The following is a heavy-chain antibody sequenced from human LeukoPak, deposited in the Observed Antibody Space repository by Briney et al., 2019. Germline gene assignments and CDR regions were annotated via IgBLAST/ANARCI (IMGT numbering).Heavy chain of an antibody. CDR1: GYTFTGYY. J-gene: IGHJ4*02. D-gene: IGHD1-26*01. V-gene: IGHV1-2*02. Sequence: GASVKVSCKASGYTFTGYYMHWVRQAPGQGLEWMGWINPNSGGTNYAQKFQGRVTMTRDTSIGTAYMELSRLRSDDTAVYYCARVLGSGSKNDYWGQGTLVTVSS. CDR3: ARVLGSGSKNDY. CDR2: INPNSGGT.